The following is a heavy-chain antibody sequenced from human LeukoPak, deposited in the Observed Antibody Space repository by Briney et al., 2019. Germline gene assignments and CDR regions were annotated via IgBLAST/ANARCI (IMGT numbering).Heavy chain of an antibody. CDR1: GFTFSSYS. V-gene: IGHV3-21*01. D-gene: IGHD6-13*01. CDR3: ASPIAAARDFDY. J-gene: IGHJ4*02. Sequence: GGSLRLSCAASGFTFSSYSMNWVRQAPGKGLEWASSISSSSSYIYYADSVKGRFTISRDNAKNSLYLQMNSLRAEDTAVYYCASPIAAARDFDYWGQGTLVTVSS. CDR2: ISSSSSYI.